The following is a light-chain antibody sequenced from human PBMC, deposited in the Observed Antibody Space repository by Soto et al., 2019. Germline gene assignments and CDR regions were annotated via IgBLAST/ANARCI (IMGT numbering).Light chain of an antibody. CDR2: KAS. J-gene: IGKJ1*01. CDR3: QQYKSYSRT. Sequence: DIQMIQSPSTLSASVGDRVSITCRATQSIDIWLAWYQQKPGKAPKVLIYKASILESGVPSRFSGSGSGTEFTLTISSLQPEDFATYSCQQYKSYSRTFGQGTKVEIK. CDR1: QSIDIW. V-gene: IGKV1-5*03.